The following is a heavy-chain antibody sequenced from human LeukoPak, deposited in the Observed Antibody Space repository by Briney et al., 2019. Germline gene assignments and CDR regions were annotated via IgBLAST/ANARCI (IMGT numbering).Heavy chain of an antibody. D-gene: IGHD3-9*01. Sequence: ASVKVSCKASGYTFTCYYMHWVRQAPGQGLEWMGWINPNSGGTNYAQKFQGRVTMTRDTSISTAYMELSRLRSDDTAVYYCARVRGYDILTGYYKAYYYYGMDVWGQGTTVTVSS. CDR3: ARVRGYDILTGYYKAYYYYGMDV. CDR2: INPNSGGT. V-gene: IGHV1-2*02. CDR1: GYTFTCYY. J-gene: IGHJ6*02.